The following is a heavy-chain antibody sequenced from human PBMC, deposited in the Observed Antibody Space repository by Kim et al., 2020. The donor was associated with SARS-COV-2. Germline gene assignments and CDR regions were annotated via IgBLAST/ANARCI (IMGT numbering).Heavy chain of an antibody. J-gene: IGHJ4*02. CDR2: T. V-gene: IGHV4-30-2*04. D-gene: IGHD1-20*01. CDR3: ARLPLTGVFDY. Sequence: TYDTPTLKIRVTISVDTSKNQLSLKLSSVTAADTAVYYCARLPLTGVFDYWGQGTLVTVSS.